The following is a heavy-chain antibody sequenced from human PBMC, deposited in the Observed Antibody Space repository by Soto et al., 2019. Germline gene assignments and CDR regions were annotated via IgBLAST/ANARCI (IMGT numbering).Heavy chain of an antibody. CDR2: IGADGTHK. CDR1: GFIIPCCA. Sequence: QVRLVESGGGVVQPGRSLRLSCAASGFIIPCCAMHWIRQSPGKGLEWVAVIGADGTHKYYGDSVQGRFTISRDTSQNMVFLQMDSLTAEDTALYYCARDVRVGEPDYFDDWGQGTLVSVSS. V-gene: IGHV3-30*01. CDR3: ARDVRVGEPDYFDD. D-gene: IGHD1-26*01. J-gene: IGHJ4*02.